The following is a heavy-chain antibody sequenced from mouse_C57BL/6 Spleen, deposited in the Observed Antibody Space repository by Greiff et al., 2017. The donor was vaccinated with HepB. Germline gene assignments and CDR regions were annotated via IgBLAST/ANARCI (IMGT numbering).Heavy chain of an antibody. CDR1: GFTFSSYA. J-gene: IGHJ3*01. CDR3: TGDYDGLSWFAY. Sequence: DVQLVESGAGLVKPGGSLKLSCAASGFTFSSYAMSWVRQTPEKRLEWVAYISSGGDYIYYADTVKGRFTISRDNARNTLYLQMSSLKSEDTAMYYCTGDYDGLSWFAYWGQGTLVTVSA. D-gene: IGHD2-4*01. CDR2: ISSGGDYI. V-gene: IGHV5-9-1*02.